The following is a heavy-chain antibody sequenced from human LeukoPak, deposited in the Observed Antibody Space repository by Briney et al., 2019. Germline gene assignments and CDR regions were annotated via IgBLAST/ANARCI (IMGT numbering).Heavy chain of an antibody. J-gene: IGHJ4*02. CDR1: GFTFSSYG. V-gene: IGHV3-30*03. CDR3: ASASGYDLHFDY. Sequence: PGGSLRLSCAASGFTFSSYGMHWVRQAPGKGLEWVAVISYDGSNKYYADSVKGRFTISRDNSKNTLYLQMNSLRAEDTAVYYCASASGYDLHFDYWGQGTLVTVSS. CDR2: ISYDGSNK. D-gene: IGHD5-12*01.